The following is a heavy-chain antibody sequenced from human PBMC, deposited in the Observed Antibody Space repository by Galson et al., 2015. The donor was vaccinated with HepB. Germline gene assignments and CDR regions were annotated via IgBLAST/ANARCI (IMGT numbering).Heavy chain of an antibody. CDR1: GSSISRSNW. CDR2: IYYSGTT. Sequence: TLSLTCTVSGSSISRSNWWGWIRQTPGKGLEWIGYIYYSGTTYYNPSLKSRVTVSMDTSKNQFSLKLRSVTAVDTAVYYCTGKSGHYVDFWGQGTLVTVSS. CDR3: TGKSGHYVDF. J-gene: IGHJ4*02. D-gene: IGHD3-10*02. V-gene: IGHV4-28*01.